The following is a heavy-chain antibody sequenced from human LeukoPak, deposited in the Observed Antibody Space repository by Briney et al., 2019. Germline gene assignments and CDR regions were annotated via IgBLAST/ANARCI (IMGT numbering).Heavy chain of an antibody. CDR3: ARLFRVVVPAANTHFDY. D-gene: IGHD2-2*01. J-gene: IGHJ4*02. CDR2: ISYDGSNK. Sequence: PGRSLRLSCAASGFTFSSYAMHWVRQAAGKGLEWVAVISYDGSNKYYADPVKGRFTISRDNSKNTLYLQMNSLRAEDTAVYYCARLFRVVVPAANTHFDYWGQGTLVTVSS. CDR1: GFTFSSYA. V-gene: IGHV3-30*04.